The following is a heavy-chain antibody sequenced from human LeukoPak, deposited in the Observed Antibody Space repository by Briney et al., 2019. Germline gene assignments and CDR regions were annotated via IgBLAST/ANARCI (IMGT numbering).Heavy chain of an antibody. CDR3: EGYVRVVVSAATSYYYYMDV. D-gene: IGHD2-2*01. V-gene: IGHV1-2*02. CDR1: VYTLTPYN. Sequence: ASVKVSCKASVYTLTPYNMHSVRQAPGQRLEWRGGINPKGGGTNYAQKFHGRVTRTRHTAKSTAYMELLRLRSDDTTVYYCEGYVRVVVSAATSYYYYMDVWGKGTTVTVSS. CDR2: INPKGGGT. J-gene: IGHJ6*03.